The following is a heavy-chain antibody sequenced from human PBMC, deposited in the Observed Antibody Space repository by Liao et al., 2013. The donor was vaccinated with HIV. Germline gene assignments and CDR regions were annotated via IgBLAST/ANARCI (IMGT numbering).Heavy chain of an antibody. V-gene: IGHV4-59*11. CDR2: IFYSGTT. CDR3: ARGGTTVTTSGYFDF. D-gene: IGHD4-17*01. Sequence: QVQLQESGPGLVKPSQTLSLTCTVSGGSLSDHYWIWIRQSPGKRMEWIGYIFYSGTTNYNPSLKSRLTISVDSSKNQFSLRLTSVTPADTAVYYCARGGTTVTTSGYFDFWGQGTLVTVSS. CDR1: GGSLSDHY. J-gene: IGHJ4*02.